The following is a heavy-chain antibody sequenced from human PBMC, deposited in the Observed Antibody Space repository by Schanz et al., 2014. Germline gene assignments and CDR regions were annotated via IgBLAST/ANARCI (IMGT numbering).Heavy chain of an antibody. CDR1: GFTFSSYG. Sequence: QVQLVESGGGVVQPGRSLRLSCATSGFTFSSYGMHWVRQAPGKGLEWVAVIWFDGNNKYYADSVKGRFIISRDSSKNTLFLQMNSLRPEDTALYFCARKTDSSGTGDYWGQGTLVTVSS. CDR2: IWFDGNNK. D-gene: IGHD6-19*01. CDR3: ARKTDSSGTGDY. V-gene: IGHV3-33*01. J-gene: IGHJ4*02.